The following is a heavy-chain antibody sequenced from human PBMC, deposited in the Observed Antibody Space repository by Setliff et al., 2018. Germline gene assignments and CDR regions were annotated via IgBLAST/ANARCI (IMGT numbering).Heavy chain of an antibody. CDR1: GASVSGNSYY. J-gene: IGHJ3*02. V-gene: IGHV4-39*07. D-gene: IGHD1-26*01. CDR3: ARDASASDGRNAFDI. Sequence: LSLTCTVSGASVSGNSYYWGWIRQPPGKGLEWIASTYYSGSTYYNPSLKSRVTISVDTSKNQFSLKLTSVTAADTAIYYCARDASASDGRNAFDIWGQGTMVTVSS. CDR2: TYYSGST.